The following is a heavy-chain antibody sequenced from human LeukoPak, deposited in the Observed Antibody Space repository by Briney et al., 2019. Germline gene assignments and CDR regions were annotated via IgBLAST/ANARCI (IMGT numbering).Heavy chain of an antibody. V-gene: IGHV3-30*14. Sequence: QTGGSLRLSCAASGFTFSSYAMHWVRQAPGKGLEWVAVISYDGSNKYYADSVKGRFTISRENARNSLYLQMNSLRAGDTAVYYCARAPRWLQNSYYGMDVWGQGTTVTVSS. CDR3: ARAPRWLQNSYYGMDV. D-gene: IGHD5-24*01. J-gene: IGHJ6*02. CDR1: GFTFSSYA. CDR2: ISYDGSNK.